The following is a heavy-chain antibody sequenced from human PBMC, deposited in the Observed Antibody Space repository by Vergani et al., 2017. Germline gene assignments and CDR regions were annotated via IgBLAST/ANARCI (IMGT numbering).Heavy chain of an antibody. J-gene: IGHJ4*02. V-gene: IGHV3-30*02. Sequence: QVQLVESGGGVVQPGGSLRLSCAASGFTFSSYGMHWVRQAQGKGLEWVAFIRYDGSNKYYADPVEGRFTISRDNSKNTLYLQMNSLRAEDTAVYYCAKDASGGYDSLFDYWGQGTLVTVSS. CDR3: AKDASGGYDSLFDY. CDR1: GFTFSSYG. CDR2: IRYDGSNK. D-gene: IGHD5-12*01.